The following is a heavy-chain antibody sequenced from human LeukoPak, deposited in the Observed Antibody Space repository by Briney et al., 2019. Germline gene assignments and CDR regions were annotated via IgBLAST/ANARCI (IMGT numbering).Heavy chain of an antibody. D-gene: IGHD5-12*01. CDR2: IIPIFGTA. J-gene: IGHJ4*02. CDR1: GGTFSSYA. Sequence: WASVKVSCKASGGTFSSYAISWVRQAPGQGLEWMGRIIPIFGTANYAQKFQGRVTITTDESTSTAYMELSSLRSEDTAVYYCARRLVGGYSYYFDYWGQGTLVTVSS. V-gene: IGHV1-69*05. CDR3: ARRLVGGYSYYFDY.